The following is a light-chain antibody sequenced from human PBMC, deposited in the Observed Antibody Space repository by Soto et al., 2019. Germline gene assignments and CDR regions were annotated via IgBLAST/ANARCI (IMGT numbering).Light chain of an antibody. CDR2: KAS. CDR1: QSISSW. Sequence: DIQTTQSPSTLSASVGDRVTITCRASQSISSWLAWYQQKPGKAPKLLIYKASSLESGVPSRFSGSGSGTEFTLTISSLQPDDFAIYYCQQYNSYSRTFGQGTKVDIK. CDR3: QQYNSYSRT. V-gene: IGKV1-5*03. J-gene: IGKJ1*01.